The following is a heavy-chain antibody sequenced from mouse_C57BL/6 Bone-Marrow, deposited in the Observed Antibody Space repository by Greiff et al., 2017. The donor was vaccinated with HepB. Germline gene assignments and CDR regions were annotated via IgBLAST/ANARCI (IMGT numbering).Heavy chain of an antibody. Sequence: VKLKESGPGLVAPSQSLSITCTVSGFSLTSYAISWVRQPPGKGLAWLGVIWTGGGTNYNSALKSRLSISKDNSKSKVFLKMNSLQTDDTARYYCAREIPWLPYYYAMDYWGQGTSVTVSS. D-gene: IGHD2-2*01. J-gene: IGHJ4*01. CDR1: GFSLTSYA. CDR3: AREIPWLPYYYAMDY. V-gene: IGHV2-9-1*01. CDR2: IWTGGGT.